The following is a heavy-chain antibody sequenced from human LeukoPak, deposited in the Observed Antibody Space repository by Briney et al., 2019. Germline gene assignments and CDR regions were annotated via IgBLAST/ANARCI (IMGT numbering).Heavy chain of an antibody. Sequence: GGSLRLSCAASGFTFSSYSMNWVRQAPGKGLEWVSTISGSGGSTYYADSVKGRFTISRDNSKNTLYLQMNSLRAEDTLICYCAKVQDFNILTGYYIAGGSFHQWRQETLVPVSS. J-gene: IGHJ4*02. CDR2: ISGSGGST. V-gene: IGHV3-23*01. CDR1: GFTFSSYS. D-gene: IGHD3-9*01. CDR3: AKVQDFNILTGYYIAGGSFHQ.